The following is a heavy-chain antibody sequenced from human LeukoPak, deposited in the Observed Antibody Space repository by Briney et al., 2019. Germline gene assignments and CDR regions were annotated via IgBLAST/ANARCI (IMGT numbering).Heavy chain of an antibody. CDR3: SRGSGWYGPYFDY. CDR2: ISGSGGST. J-gene: IGHJ4*02. CDR1: GFAFNTYV. D-gene: IGHD6-19*01. V-gene: IGHV3-23*01. Sequence: GGSLRLSCVASGFAFNTYVMSWVRQAPGKGLEWVAAISGSGGSTYYADSVKGRFTISRDNSKNTLYLQMNSLRAEDTAVYYCSRGSGWYGPYFDYWGQGTLVTVSS.